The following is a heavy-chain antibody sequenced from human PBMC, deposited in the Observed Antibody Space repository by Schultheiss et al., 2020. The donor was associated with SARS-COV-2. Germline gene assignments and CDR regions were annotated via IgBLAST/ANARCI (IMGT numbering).Heavy chain of an antibody. CDR3: AKDKARYWISFDY. D-gene: IGHD3-10*01. J-gene: IGHJ4*02. CDR1: GFTFGDYA. Sequence: GESLKISCTASGFTFGDYAMSWFRQAPGKGLEWVAVISYDGSNKYYADSVKGRFTISRDNSKNTLYLQMNSLRAEDTAVYYCAKDKARYWISFDYWGQGTLVTVSS. V-gene: IGHV3-30*04. CDR2: ISYDGSNK.